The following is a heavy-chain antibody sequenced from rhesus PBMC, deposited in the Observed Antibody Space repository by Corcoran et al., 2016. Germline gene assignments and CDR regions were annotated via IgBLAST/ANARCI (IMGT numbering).Heavy chain of an antibody. J-gene: IGHJ4*01. CDR2: FYGGSGST. D-gene: IGHD5-12*01. V-gene: IGHV4-127*01. CDR3: ARDRDTALDY. CDR1: GYSISSCYG. Sequence: QVQLQESGPGLVKPSETLSLTCAVSGYSISSCYGLGWIRQPPGKGLEWIGQFYGGSGSTYYNPSLKRRVTVSKDTSKNQFALKRSSVTAADTAVYYCARDRDTALDYWGQGVLVTVSS.